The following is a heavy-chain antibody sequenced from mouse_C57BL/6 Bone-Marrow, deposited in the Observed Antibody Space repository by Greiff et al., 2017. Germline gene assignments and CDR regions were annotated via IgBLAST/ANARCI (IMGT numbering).Heavy chain of an antibody. CDR3: AIKWLLHAMDY. CDR2: IHPSDSDT. V-gene: IGHV1-74*01. J-gene: IGHJ4*01. D-gene: IGHD2-3*01. CDR1: GYTFTSYW. Sequence: HVQLQPPGAELVKPGASVKVSCKASGYTFTSYWMHWVKQRPGQGLEWIGRIHPSDSDTNYNQKFKGKATLTVDKSSSTAYMQLSSLTSEDSAVXCCAIKWLLHAMDYWGQGTSVTVSS.